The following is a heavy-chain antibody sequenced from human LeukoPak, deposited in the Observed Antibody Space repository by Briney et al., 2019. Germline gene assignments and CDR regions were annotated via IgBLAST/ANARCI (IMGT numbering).Heavy chain of an antibody. D-gene: IGHD3-22*01. CDR3: ARDPRPSYDSSDYYYPGDY. J-gene: IGHJ4*02. Sequence: ASVKVSCKVSGYTFTDYYMHWVQQAPGKGLEWMGLVDPEDGETIYAEKFQGRVTITADTSTDTAYMELSSLRSEDTAVYYCARDPRPSYDSSDYYYPGDYWGQGTLVTVSS. V-gene: IGHV1-69-2*01. CDR2: VDPEDGET. CDR1: GYTFTDYY.